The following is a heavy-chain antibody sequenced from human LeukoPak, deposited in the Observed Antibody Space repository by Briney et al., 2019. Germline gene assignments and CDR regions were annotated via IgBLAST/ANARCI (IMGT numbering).Heavy chain of an antibody. CDR1: GGSFSGYY. CDR3: AKHSPDYWYFDL. V-gene: IGHV4-34*01. CDR2: INHSGST. D-gene: IGHD5-18*01. Sequence: SETLSLTCAVYGGSFSGYYWSWIRQPPGKGLEWIGEINHSGSTNYNPSLKSRVTISVDTSKNQFSLKLSSVTAADTAVYYCAKHSPDYWYFDLWGRGTLVTVSS. J-gene: IGHJ2*01.